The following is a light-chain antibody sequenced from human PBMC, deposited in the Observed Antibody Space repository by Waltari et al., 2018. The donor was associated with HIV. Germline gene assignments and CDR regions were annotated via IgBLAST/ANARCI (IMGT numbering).Light chain of an antibody. V-gene: IGLV3-21*02. CDR1: NVGRKG. J-gene: IGLJ2*01. CDR3: QVWDNGTEHVV. CDR2: DDT. Sequence: SYVLTQPPSVSVAPGQTARITCGGNNVGRKGVHLYQQKPGQAPVVVVYDDTDRPSGLPERFSGSNSGNTATLTISRVEAGDEADYHCQVWDNGTEHVVFGGGTKLTVL.